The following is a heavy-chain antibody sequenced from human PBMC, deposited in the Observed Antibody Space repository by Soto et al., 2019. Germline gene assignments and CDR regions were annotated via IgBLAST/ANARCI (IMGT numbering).Heavy chain of an antibody. CDR2: IYYSGST. CDR1: GGSISSSSYY. J-gene: IGHJ4*02. V-gene: IGHV4-39*01. Sequence: PSETLSLTCTVSGGSISSSSYYWGWIRQPPGKGLEWIGSIYYSGSTYYNPSLKSRVTISVDTSKNQFSLKLSSVTAADTAVYYCARLEGGYSYGPDYWGQGTLVT. D-gene: IGHD5-18*01. CDR3: ARLEGGYSYGPDY.